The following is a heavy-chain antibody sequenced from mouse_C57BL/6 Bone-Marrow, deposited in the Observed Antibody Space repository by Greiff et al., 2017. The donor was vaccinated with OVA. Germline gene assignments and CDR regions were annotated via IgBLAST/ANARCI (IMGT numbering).Heavy chain of an antibody. V-gene: IGHV1-81*01. Sequence: QVQLKESGAELARPGASVKLSCKASGYTFTSYGISWVKQRTGQGLEWIGEIYPRSGNTYYTEKFKGKATLTADKSSSTAYRELRSLTSEDSAVYFCARSRYYGSSYPFDYWGQGTTLTVSS. CDR1: GYTFTSYG. J-gene: IGHJ2*01. D-gene: IGHD1-1*01. CDR2: IYPRSGNT. CDR3: ARSRYYGSSYPFDY.